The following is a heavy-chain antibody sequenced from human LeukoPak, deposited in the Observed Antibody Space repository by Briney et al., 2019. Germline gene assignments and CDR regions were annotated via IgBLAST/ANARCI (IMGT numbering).Heavy chain of an antibody. D-gene: IGHD3-22*01. Sequence: PSQTLSLTWTVSGGSISSGSYYWNWIRQPAGKGLEWIGRIYTSGSTNYNPSLKSRVTISVDTSKNQFSLKLSSVTAADTAVYYCAREIKGYYYDSSGYYSDAFDIWGQGTMVTVSS. CDR2: IYTSGST. CDR3: AREIKGYYYDSSGYYSDAFDI. J-gene: IGHJ3*02. V-gene: IGHV4-61*02. CDR1: GGSISSGSYY.